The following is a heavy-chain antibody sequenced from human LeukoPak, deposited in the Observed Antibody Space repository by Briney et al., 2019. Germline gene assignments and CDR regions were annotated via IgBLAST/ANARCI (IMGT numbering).Heavy chain of an antibody. Sequence: PSEILSLTCTVSGGSISSSSYYWGWIRQPPGKGLEWIGSIYYSGSTYYNPSLKSRVTISVDTSKNQFSLKLSSVTAADTAVYYCASRILEGFDPWGQGTLVTVSS. CDR3: ASRILEGFDP. CDR1: GGSISSSSYY. CDR2: IYYSGST. V-gene: IGHV4-39*01. J-gene: IGHJ5*02.